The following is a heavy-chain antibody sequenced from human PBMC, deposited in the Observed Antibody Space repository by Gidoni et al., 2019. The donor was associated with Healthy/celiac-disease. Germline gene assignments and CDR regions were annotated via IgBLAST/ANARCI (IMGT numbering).Heavy chain of an antibody. CDR2: MNPNSGNT. CDR1: GYTFTSYD. Sequence: QVQLVQSGAEVKKPGASVKVSCKASGYTFTSYDINWVRQATGQGLEWMGWMNPNSGNTGYAQKFQGRVTMTRNTSISTAYMELSSLRSEDTAVYYCARGPCEARDILTGYGMDVWGQGTTVTVSS. CDR3: ARGPCEARDILTGYGMDV. D-gene: IGHD3-9*01. V-gene: IGHV1-8*01. J-gene: IGHJ6*02.